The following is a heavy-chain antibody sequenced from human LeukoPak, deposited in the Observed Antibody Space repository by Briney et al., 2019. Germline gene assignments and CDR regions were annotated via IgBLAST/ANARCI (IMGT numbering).Heavy chain of an antibody. CDR3: ARENYYDSSGYVDY. CDR1: GFSISTGYN. V-gene: IGHV4-38-2*02. D-gene: IGHD3-22*01. CDR2: IYHSGST. J-gene: IGHJ4*02. Sequence: SETLSLTCAVSGFSISTGYNWGWIRQPPGKGLEWIGSIYHSGSTYYNPSLKSRVTISVDTSKNQFSLKLSSVTAADTAVYYCARENYYDSSGYVDYWGQGTLVTVSS.